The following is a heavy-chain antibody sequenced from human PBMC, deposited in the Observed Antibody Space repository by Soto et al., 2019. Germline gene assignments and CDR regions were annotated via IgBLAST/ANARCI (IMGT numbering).Heavy chain of an antibody. CDR2: ISAYNGNT. V-gene: IGHV1-18*01. J-gene: IGHJ5*02. D-gene: IGHD5-12*01. Sequence: QVQLVQSGAEVKKPGASVKVSCKASGYTFTSYGISWVRQAPGQGLEWMGWISAYNGNTNYAQKVQGRVTMTTDTXXSTAYMELRSLRSDDTAVYYCARYRATINSFWFDPWGQGTLVTVSS. CDR3: ARYRATINSFWFDP. CDR1: GYTFTSYG.